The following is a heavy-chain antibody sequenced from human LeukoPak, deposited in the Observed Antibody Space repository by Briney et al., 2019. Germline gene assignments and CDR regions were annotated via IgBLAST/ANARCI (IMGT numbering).Heavy chain of an antibody. CDR1: GGSISSYY. V-gene: IGHV4-59*12. CDR2: IYHSGST. J-gene: IGHJ3*02. CDR3: AREAPRSNSCITGTWNAFDI. Sequence: SETLSLTCTVSGGSISSYYWSWIRQPPGKGLEWIGYIYHSGSTYYNPSLKSRVTISVDRSKNQFSLKLSSVTAADTAVYYCAREAPRSNSCITGTWNAFDIWGQGTMVTVSS. D-gene: IGHD1-20*01.